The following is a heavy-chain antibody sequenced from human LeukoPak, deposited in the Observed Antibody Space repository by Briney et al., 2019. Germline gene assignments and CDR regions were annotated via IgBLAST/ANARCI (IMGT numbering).Heavy chain of an antibody. CDR2: ISSTGSNI. CDR3: AATYYYDGSGDY. V-gene: IGHV3-48*03. Sequence: GGSLRLSCAASGFTFSTYEMNWVRQAPGKGLEWVSYISSTGSNIYYADSVKGRFTISRDNAKNSLYLLMNSLRTEDTAVYYCAATYYYDGSGDYWGQGTLVTVSS. CDR1: GFTFSTYE. D-gene: IGHD3-22*01. J-gene: IGHJ4*02.